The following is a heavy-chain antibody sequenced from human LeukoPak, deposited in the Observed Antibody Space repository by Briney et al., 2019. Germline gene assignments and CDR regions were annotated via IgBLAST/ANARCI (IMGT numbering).Heavy chain of an antibody. V-gene: IGHV1-18*01. D-gene: IGHD2-2*01. CDR1: GYTFTSYG. Sequence: ASVKVSCKASGYTFTSYGISWVRQAPGQGLEWMGWISAYNGNTNYAQKLQGRVTMTTDTSTSTAYMELRSLRSDDTAVYYCAREVIVVVPAALRDYYYGIDVWGQGTTVTVSS. CDR2: ISAYNGNT. CDR3: AREVIVVVPAALRDYYYGIDV. J-gene: IGHJ6*02.